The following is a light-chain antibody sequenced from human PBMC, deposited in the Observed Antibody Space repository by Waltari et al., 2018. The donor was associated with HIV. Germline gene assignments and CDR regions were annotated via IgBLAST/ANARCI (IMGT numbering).Light chain of an antibody. V-gene: IGLV1-40*01. CDR2: GNT. Sequence: QSVLTQPPSVSGAPGQNVTVSCTGSSSNIGTNYDVHWYQFLPGEVPKLLIYGNTIRPAGVPVRFSGSSAGTSASLAITGLQPADEADYYCQSYDNIVNGWVFGGGTRVTV. CDR1: SSNIGTNYD. CDR3: QSYDNIVNGWV. J-gene: IGLJ3*02.